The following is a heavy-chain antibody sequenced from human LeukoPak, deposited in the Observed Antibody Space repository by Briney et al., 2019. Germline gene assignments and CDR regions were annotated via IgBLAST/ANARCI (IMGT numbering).Heavy chain of an antibody. D-gene: IGHD2/OR15-2a*01. J-gene: IGHJ5*02. CDR1: GYTFSAYY. V-gene: IGHV1-2*02. Sequence: ASVKVSCKASGYTFSAYYMHWVRQAPGQGLEWMGWINPNTGGTKYAQKFQGRVTMTRDTSIDTAYMELNSLRPDDTAVYYWAKAGHYDFNWFDPWGQGTLVAVSS. CDR3: AKAGHYDFNWFDP. CDR2: INPNTGGT.